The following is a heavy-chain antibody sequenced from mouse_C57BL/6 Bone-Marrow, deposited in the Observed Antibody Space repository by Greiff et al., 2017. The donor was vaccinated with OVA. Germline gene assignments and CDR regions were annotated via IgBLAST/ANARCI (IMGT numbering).Heavy chain of an antibody. D-gene: IGHD2-3*01. V-gene: IGHV1-81*01. CDR1: GYTFTSYG. CDR3: ARRDGTHFDY. Sequence: VQLQQSGAELARPGASVKLSCKASGYTFTSYGISWVKQRTGQGLEWIGEIYPRSGNTYYNEKFKGKATLTADKSSSTAYMELRSLTSEDSAVYFCARRDGTHFDYWGQGTTLTVSS. J-gene: IGHJ2*01. CDR2: IYPRSGNT.